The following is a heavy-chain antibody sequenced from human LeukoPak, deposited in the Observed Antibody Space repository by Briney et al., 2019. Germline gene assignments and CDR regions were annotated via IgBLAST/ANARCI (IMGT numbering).Heavy chain of an antibody. Sequence: GGSLRLSCAASGFSFSDYFTTWIRQAPGKGLEWVSYINSGGNSIYYADSVKGRFTISRDSAKSSLYLQMNSLRAEDTAVYYCARSEVGVAGPLDIWGQGTMVIVSS. CDR1: GFSFSDYF. J-gene: IGHJ3*02. CDR3: ARSEVGVAGPLDI. D-gene: IGHD1-26*01. V-gene: IGHV3-11*04. CDR2: INSGGNSI.